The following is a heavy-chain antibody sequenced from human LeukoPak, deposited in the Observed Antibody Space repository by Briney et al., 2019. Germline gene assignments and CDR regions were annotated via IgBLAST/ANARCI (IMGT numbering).Heavy chain of an antibody. CDR2: IWYDGSNK. J-gene: IGHJ4*02. CDR1: GFTFSSSA. Sequence: GGSLRLSCAASGFTFSSSAMSWVRQAPGKGLEWVAVIWYDGSNKYYADSVKGRFTISRDNSKNTLYLQMNSLRAEDTAMYYCARYSSGIDYWGQGTLVTVSS. V-gene: IGHV3-33*08. D-gene: IGHD3-22*01. CDR3: ARYSSGIDY.